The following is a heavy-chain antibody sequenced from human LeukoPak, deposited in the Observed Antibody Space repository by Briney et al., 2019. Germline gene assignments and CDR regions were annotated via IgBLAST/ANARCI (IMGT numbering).Heavy chain of an antibody. D-gene: IGHD6-13*01. J-gene: IGHJ4*02. V-gene: IGHV3-72*01. Sequence: GGSLRLSCAASGFTFSDHYMVWFRQAPGKGLQWVGRSRNKANSYVAEYAAPVKGRFTISRDDSKNSVFLQMDSLKTEDTAVYYCARELAAGPSDHWGQGTLVTVSS. CDR2: SRNKANSYVA. CDR1: GFTFSDHY. CDR3: ARELAAGPSDH.